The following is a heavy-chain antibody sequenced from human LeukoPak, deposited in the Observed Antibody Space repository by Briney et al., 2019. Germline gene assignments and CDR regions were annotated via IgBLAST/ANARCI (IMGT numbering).Heavy chain of an antibody. D-gene: IGHD1-1*01. CDR3: ARSTQGLNWNRRLDY. CDR2: IIPILGIA. CDR1: GGTFSSYA. V-gene: IGHV1-69*04. J-gene: IGHJ4*02. Sequence: ASVRVSCKASGGTFSSYAISWVRQAPGQGLEWMGRIIPILGIANYAQKFQGRVTITADKSTSTAYMELSSLRSEDTAVYYCARSTQGLNWNRRLDYWGQGTLVTVSS.